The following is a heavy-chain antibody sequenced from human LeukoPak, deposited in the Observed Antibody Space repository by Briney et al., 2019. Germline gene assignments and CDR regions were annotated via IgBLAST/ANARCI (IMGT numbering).Heavy chain of an antibody. CDR2: IYIDGSP. CDR1: AFSVTINN. V-gene: IGHV3-66*01. D-gene: IGHD3-10*01. CDR3: ARMVRGVKADC. Sequence: GGLSLSLAFSAFSVTINNISWGCLGPGTGQGWDSVIYIDGSPYYADSVKGRFTISRDNSNNTLYLQMNSLRAEDTAVYYCARMVRGVKADCWGPGTLVTVSS. J-gene: IGHJ4*02.